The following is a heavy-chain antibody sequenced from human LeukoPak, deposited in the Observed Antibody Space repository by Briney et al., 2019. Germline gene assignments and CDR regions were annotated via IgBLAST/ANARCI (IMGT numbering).Heavy chain of an antibody. CDR2: IYYSGST. Sequence: PSETLSLTCAVYGGSFSGYYWGWIRQPPGKGLEWIGSIYYSGSTYYNPSLKSRVTISVDTSKNQFSLKLSSVTAADTAVYYCATLTYDILTGYYFDYWGQGTLVTVSS. CDR3: ATLTYDILTGYYFDY. V-gene: IGHV4-39*01. D-gene: IGHD3-9*01. J-gene: IGHJ4*02. CDR1: GGSFSGYY.